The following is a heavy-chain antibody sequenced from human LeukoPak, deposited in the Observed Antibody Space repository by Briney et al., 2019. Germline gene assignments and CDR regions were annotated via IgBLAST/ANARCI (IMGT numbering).Heavy chain of an antibody. CDR2: INPNSGGT. CDR1: GGTFSSYA. CDR3: AVNSSY. V-gene: IGHV1-2*02. D-gene: IGHD6-19*01. Sequence: ASVKVSCKASGGTFSSYAISWVRQAPGQGLEWIGWINPNSGGTNYAQKFQGRVTMTRDTSISTAYMELSRLRSDDTAVYYCAVNSSYWGQGTLVTVSS. J-gene: IGHJ1*01.